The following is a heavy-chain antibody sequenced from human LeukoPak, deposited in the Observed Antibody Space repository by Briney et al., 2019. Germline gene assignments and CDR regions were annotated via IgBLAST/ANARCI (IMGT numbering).Heavy chain of an antibody. CDR3: AINHAVVVPAAIYYYGMDV. J-gene: IGHJ6*02. CDR2: TNPSGGST. CDR1: GYTFTSYY. V-gene: IGHV1-46*01. D-gene: IGHD2-2*01. Sequence: GASVKVSCKASGYTFTSYYMHWVRQAPGQGLEWMGITNPSGGSTSYAQKFQGRVTMTRDTSTSTVYMELSSLRSEDTAVYYCAINHAVVVPAAIYYYGMDVWGQGTTVTVSS.